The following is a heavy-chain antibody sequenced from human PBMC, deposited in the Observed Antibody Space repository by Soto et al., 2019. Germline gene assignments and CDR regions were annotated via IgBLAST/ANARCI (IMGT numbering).Heavy chain of an antibody. Sequence: EVQLVESGGGLVQPGGSLRLSCAASGFTFSGYWMTWVRQAPGKGLEWVANIKEDGSEKNYVDSVEGRFTISRDNAKNSLYLQMNSLRADDTAVYYFARGGSESDYWGQGTLVTVSS. CDR1: GFTFSGYW. J-gene: IGHJ4*02. V-gene: IGHV3-7*01. CDR2: IKEDGSEK. D-gene: IGHD3-16*01. CDR3: ARGGSESDY.